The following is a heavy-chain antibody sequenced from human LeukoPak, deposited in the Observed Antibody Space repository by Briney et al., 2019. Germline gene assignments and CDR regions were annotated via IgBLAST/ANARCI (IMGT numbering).Heavy chain of an antibody. CDR1: GYTFTSYY. J-gene: IGHJ6*02. D-gene: IGHD2-2*01. CDR3: ARDFAYCSSTSCYVDVRFYYYGMDV. Sequence: GASVKVSCKASGYTFTSYYMHWVRQAPGQGLEWMGIINPSGGSTSYAQKFQGRVTMTRDTSTSTVYMELSSLRSEDTAVYYCARDFAYCSSTSCYVDVRFYYYGMDVWGQGTTVTVSS. V-gene: IGHV1-46*01. CDR2: INPSGGST.